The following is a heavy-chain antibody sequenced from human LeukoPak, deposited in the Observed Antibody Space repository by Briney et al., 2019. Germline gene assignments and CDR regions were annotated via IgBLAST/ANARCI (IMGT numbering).Heavy chain of an antibody. Sequence: PSETLSLTCTVSGGSISSYYWSWIRRPPGKGLEWIGYIYYSGSTNYNPSLKSRVTISVDTSKNQFSLKLSSVTAADTAVYYCARLKYYDFWSGYYMGGWFDPWGQGTLVTVSS. CDR2: IYYSGST. CDR3: ARLKYYDFWSGYYMGGWFDP. J-gene: IGHJ5*02. D-gene: IGHD3-3*01. V-gene: IGHV4-59*08. CDR1: GGSISSYY.